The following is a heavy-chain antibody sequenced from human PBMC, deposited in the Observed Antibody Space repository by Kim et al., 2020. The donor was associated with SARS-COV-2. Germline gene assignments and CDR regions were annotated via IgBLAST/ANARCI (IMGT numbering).Heavy chain of an antibody. D-gene: IGHD3-10*01. CDR1: GFTFSSYA. CDR2: ISGSGGST. Sequence: GGSLRLSCAASGFTFSSYAMSWVRQAPGKGLEWVSAISGSGGSTYYADSVKGRFTISRDNSKNTLYLQMNSLRAEDTAVYYCAKIEGRGVIGKYFDYWGQGTLVTVSS. V-gene: IGHV3-23*01. CDR3: AKIEGRGVIGKYFDY. J-gene: IGHJ4*02.